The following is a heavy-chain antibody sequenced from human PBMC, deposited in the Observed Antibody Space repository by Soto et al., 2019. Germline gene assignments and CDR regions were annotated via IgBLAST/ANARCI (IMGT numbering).Heavy chain of an antibody. J-gene: IGHJ4*02. Sequence: SETLSLTCAVYGGSFSGYYWSWIRQPPGKGLEWIGEINHSGSTNYNPSLKSRVTISVDTSKNQFSLKLSSVTAADTAVYYCARGRLHLGELSPSGFFDYWGQGTLVTVSS. D-gene: IGHD3-16*02. CDR3: ARGRLHLGELSPSGFFDY. V-gene: IGHV4-34*01. CDR2: INHSGST. CDR1: GGSFSGYY.